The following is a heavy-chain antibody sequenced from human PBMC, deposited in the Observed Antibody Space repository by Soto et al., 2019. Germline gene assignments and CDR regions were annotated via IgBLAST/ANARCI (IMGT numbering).Heavy chain of an antibody. D-gene: IGHD2-15*01. J-gene: IGHJ6*02. CDR1: GFTFGSYA. V-gene: IGHV3-23*01. CDR2: ISGSGGST. Sequence: GGSPIVSSAASGFTFGSYAMSWVRQAPLPVLEWVSSISGSGGSTYYADSVKGRFTISRDNSKNTLYLQMNSLRAEDTAVYYCAKDEGYCSGGSCYWPYYYYYGMDVWGQGSTVTITS. CDR3: AKDEGYCSGGSCYWPYYYYYGMDV.